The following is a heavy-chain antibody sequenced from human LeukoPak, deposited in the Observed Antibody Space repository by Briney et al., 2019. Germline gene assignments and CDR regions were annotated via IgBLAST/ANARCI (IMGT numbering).Heavy chain of an antibody. CDR2: ISPGGGPT. CDR1: GFPFSSHG. V-gene: IGHV3-23*01. D-gene: IGHD4-23*01. CDR3: ARGARWAYYFDY. J-gene: IGHJ4*02. Sequence: GGSLRLSFAGSGFPFSSHGMNWVRQAPGKGLEWVSGISPGGGPTYYADSVKGRFTISRDNANNSVFLQMNNLRAEDSAIYYCARGARWAYYFDYWGQGSLVTVSS.